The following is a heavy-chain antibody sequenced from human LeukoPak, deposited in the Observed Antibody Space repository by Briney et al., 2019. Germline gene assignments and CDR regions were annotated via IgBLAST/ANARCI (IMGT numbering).Heavy chain of an antibody. J-gene: IGHJ5*02. D-gene: IGHD3-22*01. Sequence: PSETLSLTCAVYGGSFSGYYWSWIRQPPGKGLEWIGEINHSGSTNYNPSLKSRVTISVDTSKNQFSLKLSLVTAADTAVYYCARDVNYYDSSGYPLPWGQGTLVTVSS. V-gene: IGHV4-34*01. CDR3: ARDVNYYDSSGYPLP. CDR1: GGSFSGYY. CDR2: INHSGST.